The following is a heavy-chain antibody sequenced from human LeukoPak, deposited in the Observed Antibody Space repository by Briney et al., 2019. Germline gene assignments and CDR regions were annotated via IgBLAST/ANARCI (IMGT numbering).Heavy chain of an antibody. CDR2: IYYSGST. V-gene: IGHV4-39*07. CDR1: GGSISSSSYY. Sequence: SETLSLTCTVSGGSISSSSYYWGWIRQPPGKGLEWIGSIYYSGSTYYNPSLKSRVTISVDTSKNQFSLKLSSVTAADTAVYYCARVPITIFGVVIPRVGYYMDVWGKGTTVTVSS. D-gene: IGHD3-3*01. J-gene: IGHJ6*03. CDR3: ARVPITIFGVVIPRVGYYMDV.